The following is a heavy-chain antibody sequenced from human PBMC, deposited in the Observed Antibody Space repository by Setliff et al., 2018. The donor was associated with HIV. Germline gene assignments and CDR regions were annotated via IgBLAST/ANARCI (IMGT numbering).Heavy chain of an antibody. V-gene: IGHV4-59*12. D-gene: IGHD3-10*01. CDR2: ITYSGST. Sequence: SETLSLTCTVSGGSISGYYWSWIRQPPGKGLEWIGYITYSGSTKYNPSLKSRVTISIDTSKNQFSLKLSSVTAADTAVYYCATRNGSGSRGAFDIWGQGTMVTV. CDR3: ATRNGSGSRGAFDI. J-gene: IGHJ3*02. CDR1: GGSISGYY.